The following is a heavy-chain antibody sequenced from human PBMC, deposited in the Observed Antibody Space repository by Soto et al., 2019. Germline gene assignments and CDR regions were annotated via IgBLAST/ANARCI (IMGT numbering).Heavy chain of an antibody. CDR3: ARDGQSLTPYALDV. Sequence: QVQVVESGGGVVQPGRSLRLSCTPSGFTFSGHAMHWVRQAPGKGLEWVAQIWYDGSNKYYADSVKGRFTISRDNSKNTLYVQMDSLTVEDTAVYYCARDGQSLTPYALDVWGQGTXVTVS. CDR2: IWYDGSNK. V-gene: IGHV3-33*01. CDR1: GFTFSGHA. D-gene: IGHD6-19*01. J-gene: IGHJ6*02.